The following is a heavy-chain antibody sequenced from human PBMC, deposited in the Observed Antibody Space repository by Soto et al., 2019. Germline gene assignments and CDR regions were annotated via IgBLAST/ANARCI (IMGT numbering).Heavy chain of an antibody. Sequence: GGSLRLSCAASGFTFSSYAMSWVRQAPGKGLEWVSAISGSGGSTYYADSVKGRFTISRDNSKNTLYLQMNSLRAEDTAVYYCAAGTYDILTGYWVGLYYYYCYGMDVWGQRTKVTVSS. J-gene: IGHJ6*02. CDR2: ISGSGGST. D-gene: IGHD3-9*01. CDR1: GFTFSSYA. CDR3: AAGTYDILTGYWVGLYYYYCYGMDV. V-gene: IGHV3-23*01.